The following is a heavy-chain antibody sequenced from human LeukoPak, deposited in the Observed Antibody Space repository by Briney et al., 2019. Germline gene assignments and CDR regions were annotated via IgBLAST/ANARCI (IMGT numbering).Heavy chain of an antibody. CDR2: ISFTGNTA. J-gene: IGHJ6*02. V-gene: IGHV3-11*04. CDR1: GFIFSDYY. D-gene: IGHD3-10*01. CDR3: AGGGVSLWFGELLHRPLGYYYGMDV. Sequence: GGSLRLSCAASGFIFSDYYMNWIRQAPGKGLEWVSYISFTGNTAYYADSVKGRFTISRDNARNSLYLQMNSLRAEDTAVYYCAGGGVSLWFGELLHRPLGYYYGMDVWGQGTTVTVSS.